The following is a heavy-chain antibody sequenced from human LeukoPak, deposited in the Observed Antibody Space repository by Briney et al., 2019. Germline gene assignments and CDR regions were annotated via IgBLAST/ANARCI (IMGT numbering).Heavy chain of an antibody. J-gene: IGHJ3*02. CDR3: ARDYLMGGVDTAMVIAFDI. Sequence: GGSLRLSCAASGFTFSSYSMNWVRQAPGKGLEWVSSISSSSSYIHYADSVKGRFTISRDNAKNSLYLQMNSLRAEDTAVYYCARDYLMGGVDTAMVIAFDIWGQGTMVTVSS. V-gene: IGHV3-21*01. CDR2: ISSSSSYI. CDR1: GFTFSSYS. D-gene: IGHD5-18*01.